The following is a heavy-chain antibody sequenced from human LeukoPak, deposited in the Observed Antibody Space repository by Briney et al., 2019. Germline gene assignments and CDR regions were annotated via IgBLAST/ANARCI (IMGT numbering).Heavy chain of an antibody. J-gene: IGHJ4*02. CDR3: ARGNYDILTGYYKPYYFDY. CDR2: IYHSGST. CDR1: GGSISSGDYY. D-gene: IGHD3-9*01. V-gene: IGHV4-30-4*01. Sequence: SQTLSLTCTVSGGSISSGDYYWSWIRQPPGKGLEWIGEIYHSGSTNYNPSLKSRVTISVDKSKNQFSLKLSSVTAADTAVYYCARGNYDILTGYYKPYYFDYWSQGTLVTVSS.